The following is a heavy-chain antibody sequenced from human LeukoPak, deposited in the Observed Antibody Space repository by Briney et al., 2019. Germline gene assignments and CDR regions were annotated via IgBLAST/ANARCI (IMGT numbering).Heavy chain of an antibody. Sequence: GGSLRLSCAASGFTFSSYGMHWFRQAPGKGLEWVAVISYDGSNKYYADSVKGRFTISRGNSKNTLYLQMNSLRAEDTAVYYCATYYYDSSGSPFDYWGQGTLVTVSS. CDR1: GFTFSSYG. V-gene: IGHV3-30*03. J-gene: IGHJ4*02. CDR2: ISYDGSNK. D-gene: IGHD3-22*01. CDR3: ATYYYDSSGSPFDY.